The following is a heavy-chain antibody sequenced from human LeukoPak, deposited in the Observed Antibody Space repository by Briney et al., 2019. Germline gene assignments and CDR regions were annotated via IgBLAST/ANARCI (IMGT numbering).Heavy chain of an antibody. V-gene: IGHV7-4-1*02. CDR2: INTNTGNP. Sequence: GASVKVSCKASGYTFSNYAMNWVRQAPGQGLEWMGWINTNTGNPTYAQGFTGRFVFSLDASVSTAFLQINSLKAEDTALYYCATVPFGDYKEVKDFWGQGTLVTVSS. J-gene: IGHJ1*01. CDR3: ATVPFGDYKEVKDF. D-gene: IGHD4-17*01. CDR1: GYTFSNYA.